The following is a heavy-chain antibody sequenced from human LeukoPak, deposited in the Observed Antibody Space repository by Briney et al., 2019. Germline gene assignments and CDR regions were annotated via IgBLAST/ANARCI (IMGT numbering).Heavy chain of an antibody. J-gene: IGHJ4*02. D-gene: IGHD3-10*01. CDR2: IYYSGST. CDR1: GGSISNSSYY. Sequence: SETLSLTCTVSGGSISNSSYYWGWIRQPPGKGLEWIGNIYYSGSTYYNPSLKSRVTVSADTSKNQFSLKVTSVTAADTAVYYCARMYGSGSYCFDHWGQGTLVTVSS. CDR3: ARMYGSGSYCFDH. V-gene: IGHV4-39*07.